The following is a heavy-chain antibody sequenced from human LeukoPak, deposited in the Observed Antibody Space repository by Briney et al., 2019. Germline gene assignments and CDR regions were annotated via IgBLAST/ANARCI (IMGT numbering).Heavy chain of an antibody. D-gene: IGHD3-22*01. CDR3: ARSSVYYYDSSGWFPGHSDDAFDI. J-gene: IGHJ3*02. CDR1: GGSISSGGYY. Sequence: SETLSLTCTVSGGSISSGGYYWSWIRQHPGKGLEWIGYIYYSGSTYYNPSLKSRVTISVDTSKNQFSLKLSSVTAADTAVYYCARSSVYYYDSSGWFPGHSDDAFDIWGQGTMVTVSS. V-gene: IGHV4-31*03. CDR2: IYYSGST.